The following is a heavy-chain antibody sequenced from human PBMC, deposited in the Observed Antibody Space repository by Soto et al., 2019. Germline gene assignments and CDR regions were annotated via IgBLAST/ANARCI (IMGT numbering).Heavy chain of an antibody. CDR2: INMDGSST. CDR1: GFTFSGDW. Sequence: GGSLRLSCAASGFTFSGDWMHWVRQAAGKGLVWVSRINMDGSSTNYADSVKGRFTISRDNAKNTLYLQMNSLRADDTAVYYCAKGDDILTGYYPNYYYYGMDVWGQGTTVTVSS. CDR3: AKGDDILTGYYPNYYYYGMDV. J-gene: IGHJ6*02. V-gene: IGHV3-74*01. D-gene: IGHD3-9*01.